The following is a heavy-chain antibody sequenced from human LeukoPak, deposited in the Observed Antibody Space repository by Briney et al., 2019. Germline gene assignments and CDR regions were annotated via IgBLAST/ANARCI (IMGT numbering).Heavy chain of an antibody. CDR3: ARDPNYYDSSGYYYFDI. CDR1: GGSFSGYY. J-gene: IGHJ3*02. V-gene: IGHV4-34*01. CDR2: INHSGST. D-gene: IGHD3-22*01. Sequence: SETLSLTCAVYGGSFSGYYWSWIRQPPGKGLEWIGEINHSGSTNYNPSLKSRVTISVDTSKNQFSLKLTSVTAADTAVYYCARDPNYYDSSGYYYFDIWGQGTMVTVSS.